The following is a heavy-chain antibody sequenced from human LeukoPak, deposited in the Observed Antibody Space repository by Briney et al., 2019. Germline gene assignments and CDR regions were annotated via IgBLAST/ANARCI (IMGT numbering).Heavy chain of an antibody. CDR1: GFISSGYG. CDR2: IKQDGSEK. Sequence: GGSLRLSCAVSGFISSGYGMHWVRQAPGKGLEWVANIKQDGSEKYYVDSVKGRFTVSRDNAKNSMYLQMNSLRADDTAMYYCARGYCSGGNCYMRLITDALDIWRQGTMVTVSS. CDR3: ARGYCSGGNCYMRLITDALDI. D-gene: IGHD2-15*01. J-gene: IGHJ3*02. V-gene: IGHV3-7*01.